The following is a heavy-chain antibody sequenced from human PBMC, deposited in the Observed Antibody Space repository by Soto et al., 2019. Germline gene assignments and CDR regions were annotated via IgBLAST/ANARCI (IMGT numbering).Heavy chain of an antibody. D-gene: IGHD3-3*01. CDR3: AKSDRVYDFWSGYLNYYYYGMDV. Sequence: QVQLQESGPGLVKPSQTLSLTCTVSGGSISSGGYYWSWIRQHPGKGLEWIGYIYYSGSTYYNPSLKSRVTISVDTSKNQCSLKLSSVTAADTAVYYCAKSDRVYDFWSGYLNYYYYGMDVWGQGTTVTVSS. CDR2: IYYSGST. J-gene: IGHJ6*02. V-gene: IGHV4-31*03. CDR1: GGSISSGGYY.